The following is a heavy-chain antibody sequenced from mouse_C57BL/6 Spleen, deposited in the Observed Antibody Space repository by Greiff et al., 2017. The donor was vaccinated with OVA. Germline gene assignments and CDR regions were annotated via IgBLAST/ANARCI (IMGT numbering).Heavy chain of an antibody. D-gene: IGHD2-5*01. J-gene: IGHJ4*01. V-gene: IGHV1-52*01. Sequence: VQLQQSGAELVRPGSSVKLSCKASGYTFTSYWMHWVKQRPIQGLEWIGNIDPSDSETHYNQKFKDKATLTVDKSSRTAYMQLSSLTSADSAGYYCARCAYYSIPSHAMCYWGQGTSVTVSS. CDR1: GYTFTSYW. CDR2: IDPSDSET. CDR3: ARCAYYSIPSHAMCY.